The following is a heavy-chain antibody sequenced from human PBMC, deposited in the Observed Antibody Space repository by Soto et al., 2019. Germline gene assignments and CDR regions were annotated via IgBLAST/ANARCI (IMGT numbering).Heavy chain of an antibody. Sequence: PGWSLRLSCAASGFTFSSYAMSWVRQTTGKGLEWVSAIPGSGTSTYYAGSVKGRFTISRDNSKNTLYLQMNSLRVEDTAVYYCAQIGSSSSVSLPLVLLDYWGQGALVTVSS. CDR1: GFTFSSYA. CDR3: AQIGSSSSVSLPLVLLDY. CDR2: IPGSGTST. J-gene: IGHJ4*02. V-gene: IGHV3-23*01. D-gene: IGHD6-6*01.